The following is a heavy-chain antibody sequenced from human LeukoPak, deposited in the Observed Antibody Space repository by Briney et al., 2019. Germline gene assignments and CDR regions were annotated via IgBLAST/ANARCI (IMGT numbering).Heavy chain of an antibody. Sequence: PSETLSLTRTVSGGSISSHYWSWIRQPPGKGLEWIGYIYYSGSTNYNPSFKSRVTISVDTSKNQFSLKLSSVTAADTAVYYCARGISTEAYYDFWSGTAWFDPWGQGTLVTVSS. D-gene: IGHD3-3*01. J-gene: IGHJ5*02. CDR3: ARGISTEAYYDFWSGTAWFDP. V-gene: IGHV4-59*11. CDR1: GGSISSHY. CDR2: IYYSGST.